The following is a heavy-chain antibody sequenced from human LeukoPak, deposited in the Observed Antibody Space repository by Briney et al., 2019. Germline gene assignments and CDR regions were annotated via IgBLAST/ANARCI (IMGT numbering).Heavy chain of an antibody. D-gene: IGHD6-19*01. CDR2: IYSGGST. CDR3: AREMYSSGWSFGYYYGMDV. Sequence: GGSLRLSCAASGFTVSSNYMSWVRQAPGKGLEWVSVIYSGGSTYYADSMKGRFAISRDNSKNTLYLQMNSLRAEDTAVYYCAREMYSSGWSFGYYYGMDVWGQGTTVTVSS. J-gene: IGHJ6*02. CDR1: GFTVSSNY. V-gene: IGHV3-53*01.